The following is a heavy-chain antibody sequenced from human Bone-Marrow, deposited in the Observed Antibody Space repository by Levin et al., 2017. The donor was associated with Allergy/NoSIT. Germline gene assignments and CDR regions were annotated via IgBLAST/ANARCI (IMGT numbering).Heavy chain of an antibody. CDR2: IYQSGST. Sequence: SETLSLTCAVSGGSISSGDYSWNWIRQPPGKALEWIGYIYQSGSTHYNPSLESRVTISANTSKNHFSLKLMSVTAADTAVYFCARGVHYDSAGWIPFDSWGQGTLVSVSS. CDR1: GGSISSGDYS. J-gene: IGHJ4*02. CDR3: ARGVHYDSAGWIPFDS. V-gene: IGHV4-30-2*01. D-gene: IGHD3-22*01.